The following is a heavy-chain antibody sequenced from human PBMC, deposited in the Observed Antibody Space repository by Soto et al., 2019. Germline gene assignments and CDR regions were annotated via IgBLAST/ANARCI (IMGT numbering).Heavy chain of an antibody. Sequence: ASVKVSCKASGYTFSSYYMHWVRQAPGQGLEWMGIINPSGGSTSYAQKFQGRVTMTRDTSTSTVYMELSSLRSEDTAVYYCAVHSRSCLLSDYSVDWAHGTLDPGSS. CDR3: AVHSRSCLLSDYSVD. D-gene: IGHD6-6*01. V-gene: IGHV1-46*03. CDR2: INPSGGST. J-gene: IGHJ4*01. CDR1: GYTFSSYY.